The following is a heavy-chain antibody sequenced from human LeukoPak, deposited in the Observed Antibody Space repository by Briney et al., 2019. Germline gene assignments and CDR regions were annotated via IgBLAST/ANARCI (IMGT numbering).Heavy chain of an antibody. V-gene: IGHV4-34*01. CDR2: INHSGST. CDR1: GGSFSGYY. CDR3: ARIRYSENIDY. D-gene: IGHD1-1*01. J-gene: IGHJ4*02. Sequence: SETLSLTCAVYGGSFSGYYWSWIRQPPGKGLEWIGEINHSGSTNYNPSLKSRVTISVDTSKNQFSLKLSSVTAADTAVYYCARIRYSENIDYWGQGTLVTVSS.